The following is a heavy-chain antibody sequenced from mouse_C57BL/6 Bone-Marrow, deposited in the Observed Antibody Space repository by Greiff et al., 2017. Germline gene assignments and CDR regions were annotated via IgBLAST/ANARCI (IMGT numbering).Heavy chain of an antibody. CDR3: SSFDDNYFDF. D-gene: IGHD2-3*01. CDR1: GFNIKDDY. J-gene: IGHJ2*01. V-gene: IGHV14-4*01. CDR2: IDPEIGDT. Sequence: VQLQQSGAELVRPGASVKLSCTASGFNIKDDYIHWVKQRPEQGLEWIGWIDPEIGDTDYASKFQGKATITSDKSSNTAYLQLSSLTSEDTAVYYCSSFDDNYFDFWGQGTPLTVAS.